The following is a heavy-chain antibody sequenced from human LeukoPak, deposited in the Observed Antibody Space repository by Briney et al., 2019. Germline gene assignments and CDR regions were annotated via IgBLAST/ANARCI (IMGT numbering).Heavy chain of an antibody. D-gene: IGHD6-13*01. Sequence: GGSLRLSCAASGFTFSSYAMSWVRQAPGKGLEWVSAISGSGGSTYYADSVKGRFTISRDNSKNTLYLQMNSLRAEDTAVYYCTTTFPSSWTYLFDYWGQGTLVTVSS. J-gene: IGHJ4*02. CDR1: GFTFSSYA. CDR3: TTTFPSSWTYLFDY. CDR2: ISGSGGST. V-gene: IGHV3-23*01.